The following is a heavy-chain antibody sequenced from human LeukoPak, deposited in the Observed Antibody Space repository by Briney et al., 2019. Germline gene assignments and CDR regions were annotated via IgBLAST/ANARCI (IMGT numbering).Heavy chain of an antibody. D-gene: IGHD3-22*01. CDR1: GFTFSSYE. V-gene: IGHV3-48*03. J-gene: IGHJ4*02. Sequence: GGSLRLSCAASGFTFSSYEMNWVRQAPGKGLEWVSYISSSGDATYYADSVKGRFTISRDNAKKSVYLEMNSLRAEDTAVYYCARDYYDSSGLDYWGQGTLVTVSS. CDR2: ISSSGDAT. CDR3: ARDYYDSSGLDY.